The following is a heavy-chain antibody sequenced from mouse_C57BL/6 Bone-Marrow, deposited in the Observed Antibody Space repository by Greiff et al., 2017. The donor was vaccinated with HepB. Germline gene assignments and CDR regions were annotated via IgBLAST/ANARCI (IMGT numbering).Heavy chain of an antibody. Sequence: VQLQQSGGGLVKPGGSLKLSCAASGFTFSSYAMSCVRQTPEKRLEWVATISDGGSYTYYPDNVKGRFTISRDNAKNNLYLQMRHLKSEDTAMYYCARDRYDGYYWFAYWGQGTLVTVSA. V-gene: IGHV5-4*01. CDR1: GFTFSSYA. CDR2: ISDGGSYT. J-gene: IGHJ3*01. CDR3: ARDRYDGYYWFAY. D-gene: IGHD2-3*01.